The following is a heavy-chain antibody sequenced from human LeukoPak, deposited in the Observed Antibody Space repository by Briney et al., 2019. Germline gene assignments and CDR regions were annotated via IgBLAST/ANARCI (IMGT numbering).Heavy chain of an antibody. D-gene: IGHD2-15*01. Sequence: GASVKVSCKASGYTFTGYYMHWVRQAPGQGLEWVGWINPNSGGTNYAQKFKGRVTMTRDTSISTAYMELSRLRSDDTAVYYCARAPGGSAPFDYWGQGTLVTVSS. CDR2: INPNSGGT. V-gene: IGHV1-2*02. CDR3: ARAPGGSAPFDY. J-gene: IGHJ4*02. CDR1: GYTFTGYY.